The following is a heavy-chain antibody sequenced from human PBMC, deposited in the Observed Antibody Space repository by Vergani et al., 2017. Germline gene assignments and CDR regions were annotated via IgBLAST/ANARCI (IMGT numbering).Heavy chain of an antibody. D-gene: IGHD3-16*01. J-gene: IGHJ2*01. CDR3: ARLGRSYWYFDL. Sequence: QVQLQESGPGLVKPSQTLSLTCTVSGGSISSGGYYWSWIRQHPGKGLEWIGYIYYSGSTYYNPSLKSLVTISVDTSKNQFSLKLSSVTAADTAVYYCARLGRSYWYFDLWGRGTLVTVSS. V-gene: IGHV4-31*01. CDR2: IYYSGST. CDR1: GGSISSGGYY.